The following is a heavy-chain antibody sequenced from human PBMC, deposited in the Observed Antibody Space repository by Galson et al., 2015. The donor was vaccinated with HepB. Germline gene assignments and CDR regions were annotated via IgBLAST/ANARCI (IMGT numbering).Heavy chain of an antibody. V-gene: IGHV1-2*06. CDR1: GYTFTGYY. D-gene: IGHD5-12*01. CDR3: ARDIVATIGFDY. Sequence: SVKVSCKASGYTFTGYYMHWVRQAPGQGLEWMGRINPNSGGTNYAQKFQGRVTMTMDTSISTAYMELSRLRSDDTAVYYCARDIVATIGFDYWGQGTLVTVSS. CDR2: INPNSGGT. J-gene: IGHJ4*02.